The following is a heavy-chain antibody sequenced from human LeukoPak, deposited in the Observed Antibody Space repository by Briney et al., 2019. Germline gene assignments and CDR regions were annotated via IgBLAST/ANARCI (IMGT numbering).Heavy chain of an antibody. V-gene: IGHV3-30*02. CDR3: AKDGIVGYCSGGSCYSGFSWFDP. J-gene: IGHJ5*02. D-gene: IGHD2-15*01. CDR1: GFTFSSYG. CDR2: IRYDGSNK. Sequence: GGSLRLSCAASGFTFSSYGMHWVRQAPGKGLEWVAFIRYDGSNKYYADSVKGRFTISRDNSKKTLFLQMNSLRAEDTAVYYCAKDGIVGYCSGGSCYSGFSWFDPWGQGTLVTVSS.